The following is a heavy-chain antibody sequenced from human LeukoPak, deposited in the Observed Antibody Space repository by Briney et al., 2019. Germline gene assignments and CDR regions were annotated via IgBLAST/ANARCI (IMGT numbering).Heavy chain of an antibody. J-gene: IGHJ4*02. CDR2: IGYDGKNK. CDR1: GFTFSSQP. Sequence: GGSLRLSCAVSGFTFSSQPMHWVRQTPGKGLQWVALIGYDGKNKYYADSVNGRFTISRDNTRNTLYLQMNSLRPEDMGVYYCVRPMTTTRNFEHWGQGTLVTVSS. D-gene: IGHD1-1*01. CDR3: VRPMTTTRNFEH. V-gene: IGHV3-30*04.